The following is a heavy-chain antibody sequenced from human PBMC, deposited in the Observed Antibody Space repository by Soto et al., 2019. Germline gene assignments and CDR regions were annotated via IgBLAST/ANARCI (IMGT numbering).Heavy chain of an antibody. CDR1: GYTFTGYY. D-gene: IGHD5-12*01. CDR2: ISYDGSNK. V-gene: IGHV3-30*18. J-gene: IGHJ4*02. Sequence: SCKASGYTFTGYYMHWVRQAPGKGLEWVAVISYDGSNKYYADSVKGRFTISRDNSKNTLYLQMNSLRAEDTAVYYCAKDRGPYTVEMATTVFDYWGQGTRVTVSS. CDR3: AKDRGPYTVEMATTVFDY.